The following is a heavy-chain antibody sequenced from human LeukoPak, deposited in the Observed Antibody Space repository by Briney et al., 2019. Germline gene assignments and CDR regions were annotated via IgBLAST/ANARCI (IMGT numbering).Heavy chain of an antibody. CDR1: GGSISSGDYY. CDR2: IYYSGST. V-gene: IGHV4-30-4*08. CDR3: ARAGIYGSGSYSPNWFDP. D-gene: IGHD3-10*01. Sequence: PSQTLSLTCTVSGGSISSGDYYWSWIRQPPGKGLEWIGYIYYSGSTYYNPPLKSRVTISVDTSKNQFSLKLSSVTAADTAVYYCARAGIYGSGSYSPNWFDPWGQGTLVTVSS. J-gene: IGHJ5*02.